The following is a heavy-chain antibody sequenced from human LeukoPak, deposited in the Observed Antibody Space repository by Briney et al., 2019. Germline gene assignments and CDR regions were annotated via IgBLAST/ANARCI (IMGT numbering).Heavy chain of an antibody. Sequence: SETLSLTCTVSGYSISSGYYWNWIRQPPGKGLEWIEESNHGGISNYNQSLKSRATISGDTSKKQLSLKLSTVTAADTAVYYCARDFWSGYYYMDVWGKGTTVTVSS. CDR3: ARDFWSGYYYMDV. J-gene: IGHJ6*03. D-gene: IGHD3-3*01. CDR2: SNHGGIS. CDR1: GYSISSGYY. V-gene: IGHV4-38-2*02.